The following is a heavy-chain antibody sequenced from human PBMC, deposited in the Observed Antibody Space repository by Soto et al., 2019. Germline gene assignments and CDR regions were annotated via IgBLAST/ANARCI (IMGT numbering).Heavy chain of an antibody. J-gene: IGHJ3*02. CDR1: GYTFTSSG. V-gene: IGHV1-18*01. Sequence: QVQLVQSGAEVKKPGASVKVSCKASGYTFTSSGISWVRQAPGQGLEWMGWISTYSGNTNYAQNLQGRVTMTTDTSTSTPYMELRSLRSDDTAVYYCARDLGSDAFDIWGQGTMVTVSS. CDR2: ISTYSGNT. CDR3: ARDLGSDAFDI.